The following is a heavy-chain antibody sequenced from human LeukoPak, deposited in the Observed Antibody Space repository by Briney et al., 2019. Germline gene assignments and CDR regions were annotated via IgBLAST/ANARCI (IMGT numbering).Heavy chain of an antibody. CDR3: ARSYGSGSFYYFDY. Sequence: KPSETLSFTCTVSGGSISSYYWSWIRQPPGKGLEWIGYISDTGSTNYNPSLKSRVSISVDTSKNQSSLRLSSVTAADTAVYYCARSYGSGSFYYFDYWGQGTLVTVSS. D-gene: IGHD3-10*01. CDR2: ISDTGST. J-gene: IGHJ4*02. CDR1: GGSISSYY. V-gene: IGHV4-59*01.